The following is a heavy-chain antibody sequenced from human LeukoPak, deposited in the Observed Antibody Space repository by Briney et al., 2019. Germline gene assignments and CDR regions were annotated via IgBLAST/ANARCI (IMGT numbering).Heavy chain of an antibody. CDR2: IYHSGST. CDR1: GYSISSGYY. Sequence: PSETLSLTCAVSGYSISSGYYWGWIRQPPGKGLEWIGSIYHSGSTYYNPSLKSRVTISVDTSKNQFSLKLSSVTAADTAMYYCARGFCTSTSCYGSYWGQGTLVTVSS. J-gene: IGHJ4*02. D-gene: IGHD2-2*01. CDR3: ARGFCTSTSCYGSY. V-gene: IGHV4-38-2*01.